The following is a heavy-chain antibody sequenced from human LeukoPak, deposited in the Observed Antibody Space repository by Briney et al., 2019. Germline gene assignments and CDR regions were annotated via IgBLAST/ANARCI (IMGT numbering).Heavy chain of an antibody. D-gene: IGHD3-10*01. CDR1: GYTFTSYY. Sequence: ASVKVSCKASGYTFTSYYIHWVRRAPGQGLEWMGIISPSGGSTTYAQNFQGRVTMTRDTSTSTVYMELSSLRSEDTAVYYCARDLDYYGSGTYVPFDYWGQGTLVTVSS. CDR2: ISPSGGST. V-gene: IGHV1-46*01. J-gene: IGHJ4*02. CDR3: ARDLDYYGSGTYVPFDY.